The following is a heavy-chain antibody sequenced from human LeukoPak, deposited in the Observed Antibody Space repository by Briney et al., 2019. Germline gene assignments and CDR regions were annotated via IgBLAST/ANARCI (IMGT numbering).Heavy chain of an antibody. Sequence: GGSLRLSCAASGFTFSGSTMHWVRQASGKGLEWVGRIRSKANSYATTYAASVKGRFAISRDDSKNTAYLQMNSLKSEDTAVYYCTFDYGDQAFDYWGQGTLVTVSS. D-gene: IGHD4-17*01. CDR3: TFDYGDQAFDY. CDR2: IRSKANSYAT. CDR1: GFTFSGST. J-gene: IGHJ4*02. V-gene: IGHV3-73*01.